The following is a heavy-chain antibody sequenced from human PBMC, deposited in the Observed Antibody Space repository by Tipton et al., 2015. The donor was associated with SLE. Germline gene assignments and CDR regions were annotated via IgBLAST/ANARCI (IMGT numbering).Heavy chain of an antibody. CDR1: GFTFSSYS. V-gene: IGHV3-21*04. CDR3: AKDRGRDYDTLTGYRRH. Sequence: SLRLSCAASGFTFSSYSMNWVRQAPGKGLEWVSSISSSSSYIYYADSVKGRFTISVDNSKNQFSLKLSSVTAADTAVYYCAKDRGRDYDTLTGYRRHWGQGTLVAASS. J-gene: IGHJ4*02. CDR2: ISSSSSYI. D-gene: IGHD3-9*01.